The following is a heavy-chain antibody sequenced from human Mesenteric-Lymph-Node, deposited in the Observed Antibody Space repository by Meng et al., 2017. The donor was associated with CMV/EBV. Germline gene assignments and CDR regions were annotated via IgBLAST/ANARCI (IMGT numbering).Heavy chain of an antibody. CDR3: ARAGRGDSTFSHYDY. D-gene: IGHD3-10*01. Sequence: ASVKVSCKTSGYIFTDYSIHWIRQAPGQGLEWMGWINPKSDDTDYAPKFQGGVTLTRDTSTSTIYMQTYLRSDDTAVYFCARAGRGDSTFSHYDYWGQGTPVTVSS. CDR1: GYIFTDYS. J-gene: IGHJ4*02. CDR2: INPKSDDT. V-gene: IGHV1-2*02.